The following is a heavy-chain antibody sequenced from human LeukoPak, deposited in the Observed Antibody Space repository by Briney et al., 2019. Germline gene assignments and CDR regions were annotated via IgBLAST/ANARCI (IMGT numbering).Heavy chain of an antibody. CDR2: INHSGST. D-gene: IGHD6-25*01. V-gene: IGHV4-38-2*02. CDR3: AKSGGYGLIDY. Sequence: SETLSLTCTVSGYSISSGYYWSWIRPPPGKGLEWIGEINHSGSTNYNPSLKSRVTISVDTSKNQVSLKMSSVTAADTAVYYCAKSGGYGLIDYWGQGTLVTVSS. J-gene: IGHJ4*01. CDR1: GYSISSGYY.